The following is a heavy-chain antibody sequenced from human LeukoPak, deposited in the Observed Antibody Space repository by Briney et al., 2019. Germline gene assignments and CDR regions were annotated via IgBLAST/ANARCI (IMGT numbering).Heavy chain of an antibody. CDR2: ISTYNGDT. V-gene: IGHV1-18*01. J-gene: IGHJ3*02. D-gene: IGHD1-20*01. CDR1: GYSFINYG. CDR3: ARGNNWNGGDAFDI. Sequence: ASVKVSCKASGYSFINYGVSWVRQAPGQGLEWMGWISTYNGDTNYAQKFQGRVTMTRDTSISTAYMELSRLRSDDTAVYYCARGNNWNGGDAFDIWGQGTMVTVSS.